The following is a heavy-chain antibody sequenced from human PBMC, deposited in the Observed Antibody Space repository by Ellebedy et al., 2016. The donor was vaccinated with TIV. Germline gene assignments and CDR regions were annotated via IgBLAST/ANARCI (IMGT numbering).Heavy chain of an antibody. CDR2: INGDESSS. V-gene: IGHV3-74*01. J-gene: IGHJ3*02. CDR1: GFTFRRYW. D-gene: IGHD2-8*02. CDR3: VRDYQVGYGEDAFDI. Sequence: GESLKISCAASGFTFRRYWMHWVRQAPGKGLVWVSRINGDESSSSYADSVKGRFTISRDNVKNTVFLQMNSLRADDTAVYYCVRDYQVGYGEDAFDIWGRGTVVTVSS.